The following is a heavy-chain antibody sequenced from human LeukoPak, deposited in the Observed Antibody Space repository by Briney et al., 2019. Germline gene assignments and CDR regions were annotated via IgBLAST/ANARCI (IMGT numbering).Heavy chain of an antibody. CDR3: ARDPTVTNFHDAFDI. D-gene: IGHD4-17*01. V-gene: IGHV3-7*05. Sequence: PGGSLRLSCAAFGFTFSSYWMSWVRQAPGKGLEWVATIKQDGSQKEYVDSVKGRFTISRDNAKNSLYLQMNSLRAEDTAVYYCARDPTVTNFHDAFDIWGQGTMVTVSS. J-gene: IGHJ3*02. CDR2: IKQDGSQK. CDR1: GFTFSSYW.